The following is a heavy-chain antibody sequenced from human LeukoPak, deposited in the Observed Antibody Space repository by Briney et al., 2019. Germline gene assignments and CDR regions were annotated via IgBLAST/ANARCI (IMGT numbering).Heavy chain of an antibody. J-gene: IGHJ5*02. V-gene: IGHV1-69*13. CDR3: ATAAPNWFDP. CDR1: GGTFSSYA. D-gene: IGHD6-6*01. CDR2: IIPIFGTA. Sequence: SVKVSCKASGGTFSSYAISWVRQAPGQGLGWMGGIIPIFGTANYAQKFQGRVTITADESTSTAYMELSSLRSEDTAVYYCATAAPNWFDPWGQGTLVTVSS.